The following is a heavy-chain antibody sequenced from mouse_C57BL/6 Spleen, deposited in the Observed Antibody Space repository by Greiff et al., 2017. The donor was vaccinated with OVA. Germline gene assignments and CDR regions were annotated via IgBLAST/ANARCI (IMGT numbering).Heavy chain of an antibody. CDR1: GYTFTSYW. V-gene: IGHV1-69*01. D-gene: IGHD1-1*01. Sequence: VQLQQPGAELVMPGASVKLSCKASGYTFTSYWMHWVKQRPGQGLEWIGEIDPSDSYTNYNQKFKGKSTLTVDKSSSTAYMQLSSLTSEDSAVYYCARGVLRSPPFDYWGQGTTLTVSS. CDR3: ARGVLRSPPFDY. J-gene: IGHJ2*01. CDR2: IDPSDSYT.